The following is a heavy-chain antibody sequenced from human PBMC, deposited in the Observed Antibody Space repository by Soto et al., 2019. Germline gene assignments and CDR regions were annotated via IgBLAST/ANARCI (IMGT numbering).Heavy chain of an antibody. Sequence: GSLRLSCAASGFTFSSYWMSWVRQAPGKGLEWVVNIKQDGSEKCYVDSVKGRFTISRDNAKNSLYLQMNSLRAEDTALYYCAKDIELRSYYFDYWGQGTLVTVSS. CDR3: AKDIELRSYYFDY. CDR1: GFTFSSYW. V-gene: IGHV3-7*03. CDR2: IKQDGSEK. D-gene: IGHD1-7*01. J-gene: IGHJ4*02.